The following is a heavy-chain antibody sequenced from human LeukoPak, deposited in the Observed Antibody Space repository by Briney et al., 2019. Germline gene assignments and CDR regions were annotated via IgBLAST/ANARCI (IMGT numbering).Heavy chain of an antibody. CDR1: GFTFSSYG. D-gene: IGHD3-3*01. V-gene: IGHV3-30*02. CDR3: AKDFDFGVVIYYMDV. J-gene: IGHJ6*03. Sequence: GGSLRLSCAASGFTFSSYGMHWVRQAPGKGLEWVAFIRYDGSNKYYADFVKGRFTISRDNSKNTLYLQMNSLRAEDTAVYYCAKDFDFGVVIYYMDVWGKGTTVTVSS. CDR2: IRYDGSNK.